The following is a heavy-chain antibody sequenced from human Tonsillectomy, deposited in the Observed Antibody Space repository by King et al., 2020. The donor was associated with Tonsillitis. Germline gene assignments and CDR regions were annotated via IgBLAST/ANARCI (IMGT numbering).Heavy chain of an antibody. D-gene: IGHD2/OR15-2a*01. CDR1: GFTFSDHY. CDR3: VRPSTTNYLDC. CDR2: IRNKANSYTT. Sequence: QLVQSGGGLVQPGGSLRLSCAASGFTFSDHYMDWVRQAPGKGLEWLGRIRNKANSYTTEYAASVRGRFAISRDDSKSSLYLQMDSLETEDTAMYYCVRPSTTNYLDCWGQGILVTVSS. V-gene: IGHV3-72*01. J-gene: IGHJ4*01.